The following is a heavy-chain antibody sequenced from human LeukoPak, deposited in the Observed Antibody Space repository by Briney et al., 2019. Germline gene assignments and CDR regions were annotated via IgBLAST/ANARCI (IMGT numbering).Heavy chain of an antibody. D-gene: IGHD3-16*01. CDR1: GFTFSSYA. Sequence: GGSLRLSCAASGFTFSSYAMSWVRQAPGKGLEWVSGISTSGASTYYADSVKGRFTISRDNSKNTLYLQTNSLRAEDTAVYYCVTRRGEALDIWGQGTMVTVSS. J-gene: IGHJ3*02. V-gene: IGHV3-23*01. CDR2: ISTSGAST. CDR3: VTRRGEALDI.